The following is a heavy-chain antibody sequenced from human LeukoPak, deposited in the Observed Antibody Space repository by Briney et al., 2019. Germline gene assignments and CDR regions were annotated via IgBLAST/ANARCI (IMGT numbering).Heavy chain of an antibody. J-gene: IGHJ6*03. V-gene: IGHV1-8*01. D-gene: IGHD1-26*01. CDR1: GYSFSNYG. CDR3: ARGVGATISYYHYYIDV. Sequence: ASVKVSCKASGYSFSNYGISWVRQAPGQGLEWMGWMNPNTGNTGYAQKFQGRVTITRNTSISTVYMELSSLRSEDTAVYYCARGVGATISYYHYYIDVWGKGTTVTVSS. CDR2: MNPNTGNT.